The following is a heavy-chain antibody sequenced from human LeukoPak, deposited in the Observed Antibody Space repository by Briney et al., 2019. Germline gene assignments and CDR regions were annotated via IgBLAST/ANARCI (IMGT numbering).Heavy chain of an antibody. CDR2: ISAYNGNT. V-gene: IGHV1-18*01. Sequence: ASVKVSCKASGYSFTSNVISWVRQAPGQGLEWMGWISAYNGNTNYAQKLQGRVTMTTDTSTSTAYMGLRSRRSDDTAVYYCARFGLGKHIEVAGIPFDIWGQGTMVTVSS. CDR3: ARFGLGKHIEVAGIPFDI. CDR1: GYSFTSNV. J-gene: IGHJ3*02. D-gene: IGHD6-19*01.